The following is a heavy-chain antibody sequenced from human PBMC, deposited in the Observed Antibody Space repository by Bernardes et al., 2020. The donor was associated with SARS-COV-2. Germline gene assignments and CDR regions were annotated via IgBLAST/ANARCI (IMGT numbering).Heavy chain of an antibody. CDR2: IYTSGST. CDR3: ARDSYWTIFGVVIEYYFDY. CDR1: GGSISSGSYY. V-gene: IGHV4-61*02. J-gene: IGHJ4*02. D-gene: IGHD3-3*01. Sequence: SETLSLTRTVSGGSISSGSYYWSWIRQPAGKGLEWIGRIYTSGSTNYNPSLKSRVTISVDTSKNQFSLKLSSVTAADTAVYYCARDSYWTIFGVVIEYYFDYWGQGTLVTVSS.